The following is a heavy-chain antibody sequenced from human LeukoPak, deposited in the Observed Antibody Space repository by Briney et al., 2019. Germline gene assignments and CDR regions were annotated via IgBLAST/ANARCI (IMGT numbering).Heavy chain of an antibody. V-gene: IGHV4-4*09. CDR1: GGSISSYY. CDR3: ARTYCGGDCYTNWFDP. CDR2: IYTSGST. D-gene: IGHD2-21*02. J-gene: IGHJ5*02. Sequence: SETLSLTCTVSGGSISSYYWSWIRQPPGKGLEWIGYIYTSGSTNYNPSLKSRVTISVDTSKNQFSLKLRSVTAADTAVYYCARTYCGGDCYTNWFDPWGQGTLVTVSS.